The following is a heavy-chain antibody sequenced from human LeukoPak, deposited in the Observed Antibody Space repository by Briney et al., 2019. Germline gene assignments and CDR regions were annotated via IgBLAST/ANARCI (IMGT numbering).Heavy chain of an antibody. J-gene: IGHJ4*02. D-gene: IGHD3-3*01. CDR2: INSSGGGS. Sequence: APVTVSCKASGDTFSIYYMHWVRQAPGQGLEWMGIINSSGGGSTSPQKFQGRVTMTRDTSTSTVYMELSSLRSEGTAVYYCARGGVLRFLEHLDYWGQGTLVTVS. CDR1: GDTFSIYY. CDR3: ARGGVLRFLEHLDY. V-gene: IGHV1-46*01.